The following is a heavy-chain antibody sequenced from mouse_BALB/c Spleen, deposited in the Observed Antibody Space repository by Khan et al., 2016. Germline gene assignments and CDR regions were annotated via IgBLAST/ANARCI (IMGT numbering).Heavy chain of an antibody. CDR3: ARQEYYAIAY. J-gene: IGHJ4*01. CDR1: GFDFSRYW. CDR2: INPDSSTI. V-gene: IGHV4-1*02. Sequence: EVKLLESGGGLVQPGGSLKLSCAASGFDFSRYWMSWVRQAPGKGLEWIGEINPDSSTINYTQSLKDKFIITRDNAKNTPYLQMSTVRSGDTALYYCARQEYYAIAYRGPATSVTVSS.